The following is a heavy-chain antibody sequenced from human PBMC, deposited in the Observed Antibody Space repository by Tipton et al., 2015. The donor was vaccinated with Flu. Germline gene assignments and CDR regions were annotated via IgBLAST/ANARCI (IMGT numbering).Heavy chain of an antibody. D-gene: IGHD2-8*01. CDR3: ARQNGWFDP. V-gene: IGHV4-59*08. CDR1: GGSISSYY. J-gene: IGHJ5*02. CDR2: IYYSVST. Sequence: TLSLTCTVSGGSISSYYWSWIRQPPGRGLEWIGYIYYSVSTNYNPSLRSRVTISVDTSKNQFSLKLSSVTAADTAVYYCARQNGWFDPWGQGTLVTVSS.